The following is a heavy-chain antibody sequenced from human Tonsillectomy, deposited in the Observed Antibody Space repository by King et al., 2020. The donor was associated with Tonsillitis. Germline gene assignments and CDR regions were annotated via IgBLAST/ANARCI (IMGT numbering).Heavy chain of an antibody. J-gene: IGHJ5*02. V-gene: IGHV1-2*02. D-gene: IGHD3-10*01. Sequence: QLVQSGAEVKKPGASVKVSCKASGYTFTGYYMHWVRQAPGQGLEWMGWINPNSGGTNYAQKFQGRVTMTRDTSISTAYMELSRLRSDETAVYYCARGRGFGGLFTSNWFDPWGQGTLVTVSS. CDR3: ARGRGFGGLFTSNWFDP. CDR1: GYTFTGYY. CDR2: INPNSGGT.